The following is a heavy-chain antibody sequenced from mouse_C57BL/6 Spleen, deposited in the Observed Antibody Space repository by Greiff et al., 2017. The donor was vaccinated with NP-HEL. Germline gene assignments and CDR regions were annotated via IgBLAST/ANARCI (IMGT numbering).Heavy chain of an antibody. CDR1: GFTFSDYY. J-gene: IGHJ2*01. D-gene: IGHD1-1*01. V-gene: IGHV5-16*01. Sequence: EVQLVESEGGLVQPGSSMKLSCTASGFTFSDYYMAWVRQVPEKGLEWVANINYDGSSTYYLDSLKSRFIISRDNAKNILYLQMSSLKSEDTATYYCARDTNYGSSLDYWGQGTTLTVSS. CDR2: INYDGSST. CDR3: ARDTNYGSSLDY.